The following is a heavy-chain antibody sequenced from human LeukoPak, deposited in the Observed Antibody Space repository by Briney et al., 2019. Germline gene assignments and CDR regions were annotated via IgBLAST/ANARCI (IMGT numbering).Heavy chain of an antibody. CDR3: ARVGPLAAGSYYFDY. Sequence: SETLSLTCAVYGGSFSGYYWSWIRQPPGKGLGWIGEINHSGSTNYNPSLKSRVTISVDTSKNQFSLKLGSVTAADTAVYYCARVGPLAAGSYYFDYWGQGTLVTVSS. J-gene: IGHJ4*02. V-gene: IGHV4-34*01. D-gene: IGHD6-13*01. CDR1: GGSFSGYY. CDR2: INHSGST.